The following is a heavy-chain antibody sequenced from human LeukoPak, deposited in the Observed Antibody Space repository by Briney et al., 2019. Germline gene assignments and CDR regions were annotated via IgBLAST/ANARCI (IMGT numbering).Heavy chain of an antibody. J-gene: IGHJ2*01. V-gene: IGHV3-23*01. D-gene: IGHD1-26*01. CDR2: ISSSGSGGNT. Sequence: PGGSLRLSCAASGFSLNTFAMSWLRQAPGKGLEWVSGISSSGSGGNTHYADSVKGRFTISRDTSKNTLYLQMNSLRAEDTAVYYCAKDRTVGASYWYFDLWGRGTLVTVSS. CDR1: GFSLNTFA. CDR3: AKDRTVGASYWYFDL.